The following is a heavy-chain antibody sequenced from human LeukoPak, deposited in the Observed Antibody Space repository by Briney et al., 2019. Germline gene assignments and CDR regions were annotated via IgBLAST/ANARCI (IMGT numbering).Heavy chain of an antibody. CDR1: GYTFTGYY. CDR2: INPNSGGT. D-gene: IGHD2-2*02. CDR3: ARGRRCCSSTSCYTNFDY. Sequence: ASVKVSCKASGYTFTGYYMHWVRQAPGQGLEWMGWINPNSGGTNYAQKFQGRVTMTRDTSISTAYMELSRLRSDDTAVYYCARGRRCCSSTSCYTNFDYWGQGTLVTVSS. V-gene: IGHV1-2*02. J-gene: IGHJ4*02.